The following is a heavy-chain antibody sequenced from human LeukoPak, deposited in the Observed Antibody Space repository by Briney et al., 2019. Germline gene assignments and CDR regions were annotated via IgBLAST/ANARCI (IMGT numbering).Heavy chain of an antibody. CDR3: ARTTEAHSWRTRYYDYYMDV. D-gene: IGHD6-13*01. Sequence: SETLSLTCTVSGGSISSYYWSWIRQPPGRGLEWIGYIYYSGSTNYNPSLKSRVTISVDTSKNQFSLKLSSVTAADTAVYYCARTTEAHSWRTRYYDYYMDVWGKGTTVTVSS. CDR2: IYYSGST. J-gene: IGHJ6*03. V-gene: IGHV4-59*01. CDR1: GGSISSYY.